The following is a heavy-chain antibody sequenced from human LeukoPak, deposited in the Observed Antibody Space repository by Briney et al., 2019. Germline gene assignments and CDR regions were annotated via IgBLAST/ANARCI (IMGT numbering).Heavy chain of an antibody. J-gene: IGHJ4*02. V-gene: IGHV3-30*04. CDR2: ISKDGSNK. CDR1: GFTFSSYA. D-gene: IGHD3-22*01. Sequence: PGGSPRLSCAASGFTFSSYAMHWVRQAPGKGLEWVAVISKDGSNKYYADSVKGRFTISRDNSKNTLYLQMNSLRAEDTAIYYCARATYYYDSSGYYSDYWGQGTLVTVSS. CDR3: ARATYYYDSSGYYSDY.